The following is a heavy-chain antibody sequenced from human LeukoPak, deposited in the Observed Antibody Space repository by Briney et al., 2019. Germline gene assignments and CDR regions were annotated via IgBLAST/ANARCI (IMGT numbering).Heavy chain of an antibody. D-gene: IGHD2-2*01. J-gene: IGHJ5*02. CDR1: GGSISSYY. CDR2: IYTSGST. V-gene: IGHV4-4*07. Sequence: SSETLSLTCTVSGGSISSYYRSWIRQPAGKGLEWIGRIYTSGSTNYNPSLKSRVTMSVDTSKNQFSLKLSSVTAADTAVYYCARESSRDCRTTSCYEVFDPWGQGTLVTVSS. CDR3: ARESSRDCRTTSCYEVFDP.